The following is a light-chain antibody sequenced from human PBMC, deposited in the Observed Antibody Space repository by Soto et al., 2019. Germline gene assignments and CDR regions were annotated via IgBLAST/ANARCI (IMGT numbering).Light chain of an antibody. CDR3: QQYNSYSWT. CDR2: KAS. V-gene: IGKV1-5*03. Sequence: DIQMTQSPSTLSGSVGDRVTITCRASQTISSWLAWYQQKPGKAPKLLIYKASTLKSGVPSRFSGSGSGTEFTLTISSLQPDDFATYSCQQYNSYSWTFGQGTKVDI. J-gene: IGKJ1*01. CDR1: QTISSW.